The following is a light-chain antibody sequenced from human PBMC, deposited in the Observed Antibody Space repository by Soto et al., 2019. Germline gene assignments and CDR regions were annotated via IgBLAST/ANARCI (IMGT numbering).Light chain of an antibody. J-gene: IGKJ4*01. V-gene: IGKV3-20*01. Sequence: EIVLTQSPGTLSLSPGERATLSCRASQSVSSSYLAWYHQKPGQAPRLLIYGASSRATGIPDRFSGSGSGTDLTLTISRLEPEGVSVYYWQQYGSSPLTFGGGTKVEIK. CDR3: QQYGSSPLT. CDR1: QSVSSSY. CDR2: GAS.